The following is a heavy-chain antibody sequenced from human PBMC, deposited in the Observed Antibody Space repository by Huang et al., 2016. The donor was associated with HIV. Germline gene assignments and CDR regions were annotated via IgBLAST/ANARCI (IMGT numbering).Heavy chain of an antibody. J-gene: IGHJ6*02. CDR1: GYTFISYG. Sequence: QVQLVQSGAEVKKPGASVKVSCRASGYTFISYGITWVRQAPGQGLEWMGGISPSKGYTNYAQQFQGRVTMTTDTSTNTVYMEVRSLRSDDTAVYYCARDLGTTVVPDGMDVWGQGTTVTVSS. CDR2: ISPSKGYT. CDR3: ARDLGTTVVPDGMDV. V-gene: IGHV1-18*04. D-gene: IGHD4-17*01.